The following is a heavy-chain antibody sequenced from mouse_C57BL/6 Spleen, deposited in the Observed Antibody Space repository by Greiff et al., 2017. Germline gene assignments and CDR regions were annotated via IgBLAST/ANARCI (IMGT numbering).Heavy chain of an antibody. J-gene: IGHJ3*01. V-gene: IGHV5-4*03. CDR2: ISDGGSYT. Sequence: EVKLMESGGGLVKPGGSLKLSCAASGFTFSSYAMSWVRQTPEKRLEWVATISDGGSYTYYPDNVKGRFTISRDNAKNNLYLQMSHLKSEDTAMYYCARGAALIAWFAYWGQGTLVTVSA. CDR3: ARGAALIAWFAY. CDR1: GFTFSSYA. D-gene: IGHD6-1*01.